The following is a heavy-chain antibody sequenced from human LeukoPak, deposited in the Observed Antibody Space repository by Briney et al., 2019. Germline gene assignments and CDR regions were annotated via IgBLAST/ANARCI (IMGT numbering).Heavy chain of an antibody. J-gene: IGHJ4*02. CDR3: ARTSLRPYYFDY. V-gene: IGHV4-30-2*01. CDR2: IYRSGST. D-gene: IGHD3-16*01. CDR1: GGSISSSGYS. Sequence: QLQESGSGLVKPSQTLSLTCGVSGGSISSSGYSRSWIRPPPGQGLEWIGYIYRSGSTYYNPSLKSRVTISIDRSKDQFSLELISVTAADTAVYYCARTSLRPYYFDYWGQGTLVTVSS.